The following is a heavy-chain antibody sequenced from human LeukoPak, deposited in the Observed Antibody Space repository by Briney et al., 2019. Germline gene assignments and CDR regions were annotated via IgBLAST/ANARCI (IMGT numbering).Heavy chain of an antibody. D-gene: IGHD6-19*01. CDR2: IKKDGSAT. J-gene: IGHJ4*02. Sequence: PGGSLRLSCAASGFTFSSYWMSWVRQAPGKGLEWVANIKKDGSATFYVDSVKGRFTISRDNAKNSMYLQMSSLRADDTAVYCCARVGEYGGSSGWFDYWGQGTLVTVSS. CDR1: GFTFSSYW. CDR3: ARVGEYGGSSGWFDY. V-gene: IGHV3-7*01.